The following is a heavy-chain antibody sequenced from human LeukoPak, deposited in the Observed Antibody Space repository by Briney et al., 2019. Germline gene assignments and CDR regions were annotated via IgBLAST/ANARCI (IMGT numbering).Heavy chain of an antibody. D-gene: IGHD5-24*01. CDR2: IYYSGST. V-gene: IGHV4-31*03. CDR1: GGSISSDDYC. Sequence: SQTLSLTCSVSGGSISSDDYCWNWIRQHPGRGLEWIGYIYYSGSTYYNPSLKSRVALSVDTSKNQFSLKLSSLTAADTAVYYCAKSREEIRGLDAFDIWGQGTMVTVSS. J-gene: IGHJ3*02. CDR3: AKSREEIRGLDAFDI.